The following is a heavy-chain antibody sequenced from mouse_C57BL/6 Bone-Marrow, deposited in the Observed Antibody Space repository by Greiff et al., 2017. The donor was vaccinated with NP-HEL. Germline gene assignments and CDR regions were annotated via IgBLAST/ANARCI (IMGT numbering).Heavy chain of an antibody. Sequence: EVKLVESGGGLVQPGESLKLSCESNEYEFPSHDMSWVRKTPEKRLELVGAINSDGGSTYYPDTMERRFIISRDKTKKPLYLQMSSLRSEDTALYYCARRSPSYWYFDVWGTGTTVTVSS. V-gene: IGHV5-2*01. J-gene: IGHJ1*03. CDR2: INSDGGST. CDR1: EYEFPSHD. CDR3: ARRSPSYWYFDV. D-gene: IGHD1-1*01.